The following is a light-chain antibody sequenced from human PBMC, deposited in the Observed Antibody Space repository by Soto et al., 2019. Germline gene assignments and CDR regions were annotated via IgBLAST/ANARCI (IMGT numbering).Light chain of an antibody. CDR2: GSS. V-gene: IGKV3-20*01. CDR3: QHYDNSPLT. Sequence: EIVLTQSPGTLSLSPGERATLSCRASQSVNCRPLVWYQQKPGQAPRLLSYGSSSRAIGIPDRFSGSGSGTDFTLTITRLEPEDFALYYCQHYDNSPLTFGGGTKLEIK. CDR1: QSVNCRP. J-gene: IGKJ4*01.